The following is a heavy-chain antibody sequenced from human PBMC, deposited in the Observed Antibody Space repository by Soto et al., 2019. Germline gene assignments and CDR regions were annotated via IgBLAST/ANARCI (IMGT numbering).Heavy chain of an antibody. CDR1: GYAFTGYS. Sequence: ASVKVSCKASGYAFTGYSIHWVRQAPGQGLEWMGWINPNSGGTNYAQKFQGRVTMTRDTSITTAYMELSRLRSDDTAVYYCTRVHGGSRIYGALDIWGQGTMVTVSS. CDR3: TRVHGGSRIYGALDI. J-gene: IGHJ3*02. V-gene: IGHV1-2*02. D-gene: IGHD4-17*01. CDR2: INPNSGGT.